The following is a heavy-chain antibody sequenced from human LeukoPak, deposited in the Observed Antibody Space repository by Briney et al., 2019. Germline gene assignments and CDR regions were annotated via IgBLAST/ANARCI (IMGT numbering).Heavy chain of an antibody. CDR1: GYTFTNYY. Sequence: ASVKVSCKASGYTFTNYYMHWVRQAPGQGLEWMGIINPSGGGTRYAQRFQGRVTMTRDTSTSTVYMELSGLRSDDTAVYYCARVSQLLWFGELLSTLWGGMDVWGQGTTVTVSS. D-gene: IGHD3-10*01. CDR3: ARVSQLLWFGELLSTLWGGMDV. J-gene: IGHJ6*02. CDR2: INPSGGGT. V-gene: IGHV1-46*01.